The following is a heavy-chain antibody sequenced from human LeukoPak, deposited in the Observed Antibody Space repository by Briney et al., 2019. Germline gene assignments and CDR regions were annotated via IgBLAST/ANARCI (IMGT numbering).Heavy chain of an antibody. Sequence: GGSLRLSCAASGFTFSTYAMSWVRQAPGKGLEWVAVIWYDASNKYYADSVKGRFTMSRDNSKNTLYLHMNSLRDDDTAVYYCVRGVGVSRFNYLDPWGQGTLVIVSS. V-gene: IGHV3-33*08. J-gene: IGHJ5*02. CDR2: IWYDASNK. CDR3: VRGVGVSRFNYLDP. CDR1: GFTFSTYA. D-gene: IGHD1-7*01.